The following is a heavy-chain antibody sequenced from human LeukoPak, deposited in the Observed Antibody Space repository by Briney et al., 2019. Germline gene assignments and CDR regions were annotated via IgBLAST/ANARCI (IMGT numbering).Heavy chain of an antibody. CDR2: IYSGGST. CDR1: GFTVSSNY. D-gene: IGHD3-9*01. CDR3: ARVWYDILTGYVDY. Sequence: PGGSLRLSCAASGFTVSSNYMSWVRQAPGKGLEWVSVIYSGGSTYYADSVKGRFTIFRDNSKNTLYLQMNSLRAEDTAVYYCARVWYDILTGYVDYWGQGTLVTVSS. V-gene: IGHV3-53*01. J-gene: IGHJ4*02.